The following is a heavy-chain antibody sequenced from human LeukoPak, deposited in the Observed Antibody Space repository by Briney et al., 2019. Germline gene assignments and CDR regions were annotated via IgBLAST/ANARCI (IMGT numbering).Heavy chain of an antibody. Sequence: PGGSLRPSCAASGFTFSSYGMHWVRQAPGKGLEWVAFIRYDGSNKYYADSVKGRFTISRDNSKNTLYLQMNSLRAEDTAVYYCAKEGPNINWLDPWGQGTLVTVSS. J-gene: IGHJ5*02. CDR2: IRYDGSNK. D-gene: IGHD2/OR15-2a*01. V-gene: IGHV3-30*02. CDR3: AKEGPNINWLDP. CDR1: GFTFSSYG.